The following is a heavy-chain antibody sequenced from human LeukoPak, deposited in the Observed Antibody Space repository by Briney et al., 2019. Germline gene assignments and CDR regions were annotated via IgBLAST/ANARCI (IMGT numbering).Heavy chain of an antibody. CDR1: GGSVSSGSYY. J-gene: IGHJ5*02. D-gene: IGHD3-3*01. CDR2: IYYSGST. V-gene: IGHV4-61*01. CDR3: ARGPTSITIIQSWFDP. Sequence: SETLSLTCTVSGGSVSSGSYYWSWIRQPPGKGRVWIGYIYYSGSTNYNPSLKSRVTISVDPSKNQFSLRLSSVTAADTAVYYCARGPTSITIIQSWFDPWGQGTLVTVSS.